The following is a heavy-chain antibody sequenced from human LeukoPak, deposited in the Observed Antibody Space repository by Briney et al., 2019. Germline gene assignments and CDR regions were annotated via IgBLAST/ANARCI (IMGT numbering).Heavy chain of an antibody. CDR3: ARGHIASPGYCRSTSCYTAFDY. V-gene: IGHV3-7*01. J-gene: IGHJ4*02. CDR1: GFTFSSYW. D-gene: IGHD2-2*02. CDR2: IKQDGSEK. Sequence: GGSLRLSCAASGFTFSSYWMSWVRQAPGKGLEWVANIKQDGSEKYYVDSVKGRFTISRDDAKNSLYLQMNSLRAEDTAVYYCARGHIASPGYCRSTSCYTAFDYWGQGTLVTVSS.